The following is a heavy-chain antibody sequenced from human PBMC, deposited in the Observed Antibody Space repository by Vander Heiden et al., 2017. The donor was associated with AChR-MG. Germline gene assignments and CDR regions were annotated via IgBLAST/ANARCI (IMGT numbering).Heavy chain of an antibody. CDR2: ISYDGSNK. CDR1: GFPFSGYA. Sequence: QVQLVESGGGVVQPGRSLRLSCAASGFPFSGYAMHWVRQAPGKGLEWVAVISYDGSNKYYADSVKGRFTISRDNSKNTLYLQMNSLRAEDTAVYYCARDLDIAVAGRAFDYWGQGTLVTVSS. J-gene: IGHJ4*02. D-gene: IGHD6-19*01. V-gene: IGHV3-30-3*01. CDR3: ARDLDIAVAGRAFDY.